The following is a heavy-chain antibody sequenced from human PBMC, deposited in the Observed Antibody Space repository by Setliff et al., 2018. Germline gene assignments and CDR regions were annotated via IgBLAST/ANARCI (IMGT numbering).Heavy chain of an antibody. CDR1: GGSISSSTYY. CDR2: IYYSGTT. J-gene: IGHJ5*02. V-gene: IGHV4-39*07. CDR3: ARAAKYDSSSYYGLWLDP. Sequence: SETLSLTCTVSGGSISSSTYYWGWIRQPPGKGLQWIGNIYYSGTTNSIPSLKSRVTISVDTSKNQFSLKLSSVTAADTAVYYCARAAKYDSSSYYGLWLDPWGQGTLVTVSS. D-gene: IGHD3-22*01.